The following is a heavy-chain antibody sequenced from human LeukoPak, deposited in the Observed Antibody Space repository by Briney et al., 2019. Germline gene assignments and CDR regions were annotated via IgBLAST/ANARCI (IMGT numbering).Heavy chain of an antibody. V-gene: IGHV5-51*01. CDR2: IYPGDSDS. CDR3: ARRGYSYGFDY. CDR1: GYSFTSYR. J-gene: IGHJ4*02. Sequence: GESLKISCKGSGYSFTSYRIGWVRPMPGKGLEWMGIIYPGDSDSRYSPSFQGQVTISADKSISTAYLQWSSLKASDTAMYYCARRGYSYGFDYWGQGTLVTVSS. D-gene: IGHD5-18*01.